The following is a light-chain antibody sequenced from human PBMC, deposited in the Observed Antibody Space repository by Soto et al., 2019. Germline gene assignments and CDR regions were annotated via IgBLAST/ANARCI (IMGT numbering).Light chain of an antibody. CDR2: DAS. Sequence: EIVLTQSPATLSVSPGERATLSCRASQSVSRYVAWYQHKPGQAPRLLVYDASDRAAGVPARFSGSGSGTDFTLTISSLEPEDFAIYYCQQRSNWPLTFGGGTKVDIK. CDR1: QSVSRY. V-gene: IGKV3-11*01. CDR3: QQRSNWPLT. J-gene: IGKJ4*01.